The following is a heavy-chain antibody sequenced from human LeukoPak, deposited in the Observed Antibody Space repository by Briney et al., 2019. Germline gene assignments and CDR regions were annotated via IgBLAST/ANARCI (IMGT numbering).Heavy chain of an antibody. D-gene: IGHD3-16*01. CDR3: VRDGEVRGYVFLDN. CDR1: GFIFSNYW. V-gene: IGHV3-7*01. Sequence: GGSLRLSCTASGFIFSNYWMTWVRQAPGKGLEWVAQINQDGSKEYYIDSVKARFSISRDNARKSLSLQMNSLRAEDTAVYYCVRDGEVRGYVFLDNWGQGTLVTVSS. CDR2: INQDGSKE. J-gene: IGHJ4*02.